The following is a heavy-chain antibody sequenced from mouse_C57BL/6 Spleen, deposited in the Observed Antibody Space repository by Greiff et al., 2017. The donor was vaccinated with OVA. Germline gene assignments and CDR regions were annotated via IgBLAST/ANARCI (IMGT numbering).Heavy chain of an antibody. D-gene: IGHD2-3*01. Sequence: QVTLQVSGPGILQSSQTLSLTCSFSGFSLSTSGMGVSWIRQPSGKGLEWLAHIYWDSDKRYNPSLKRRLTISTDTSRNQVFLKITSGDTADTATDYCARPYDGYYRAWFADGGQGTLVTVSA. V-gene: IGHV8-12*01. CDR1: GFSLSTSGMG. CDR2: IYWDSDK. J-gene: IGHJ3*01. CDR3: ARPYDGYYRAWFAD.